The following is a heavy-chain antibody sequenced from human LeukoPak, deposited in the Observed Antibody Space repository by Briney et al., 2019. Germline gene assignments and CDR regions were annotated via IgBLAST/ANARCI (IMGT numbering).Heavy chain of an antibody. CDR2: INPSFNPGVDVT. D-gene: IGHD1-26*01. CDR3: ARAWESIAGYYFDY. Sequence: ASVKVSCKASGYTFTGYYMHWVRQAPGQGLEWMGKINPSFNPGVDVTSYAQKFQGRVTMARDTSTNTVYMKLSSLRSEDTAVYYCARAWESIAGYYFDYWGQGTLVTVSS. CDR1: GYTFTGYY. V-gene: IGHV1-46*01. J-gene: IGHJ4*02.